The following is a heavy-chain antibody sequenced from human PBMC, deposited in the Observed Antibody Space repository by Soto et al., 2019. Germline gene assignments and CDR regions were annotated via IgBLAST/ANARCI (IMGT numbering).Heavy chain of an antibody. J-gene: IGHJ6*03. V-gene: IGHV3-74*01. CDR2: INSDGSST. D-gene: IGHD3-10*01. CDR3: ARGDMVEPDYYYYYTDV. CDR1: GFTFSSYW. Sequence: PGGSLRLSCAASGFTFSSYWMHWVRQAPGKGLVWVSRINSDGSSTSYADSVKGRFTISRDNAKNTLYLQMNSLRAEDTAVYYCARGDMVEPDYYYYYTDVWGKGPTVTVSS.